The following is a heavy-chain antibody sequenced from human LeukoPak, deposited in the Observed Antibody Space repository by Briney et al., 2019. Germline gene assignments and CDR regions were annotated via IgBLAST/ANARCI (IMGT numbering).Heavy chain of an antibody. J-gene: IGHJ4*02. V-gene: IGHV4-59*01. CDR2: ISFSVST. Sequence: KTSETLSLTCTVSGGSTSSYYSSSIPQPPRERLWSRVYISFSVSTHYTPSLTSRVTISVDTSKNQFSLKLSAVTAADTVVYYCASGYGYGSSGYYYDYWGQGTLVTVSS. D-gene: IGHD3-22*01. CDR1: GGSTSSYY. CDR3: ASGYGYGSSGYYYDY.